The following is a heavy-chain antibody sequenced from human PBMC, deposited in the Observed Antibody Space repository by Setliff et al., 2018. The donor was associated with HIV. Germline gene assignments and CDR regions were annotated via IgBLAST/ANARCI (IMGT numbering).Heavy chain of an antibody. J-gene: IGHJ6*03. V-gene: IGHV4-61*02. CDR1: GGSISSGSYY. CDR3: ARGPATSGLGYYMDI. D-gene: IGHD5-12*01. CDR2: IYTSGST. Sequence: LSLTCTVSGGSISSGSYYWSWIRQPAGKGLEWIGRIYTSGSTNYNPSLKSRVSISLETSKSQFSLKLTSSSAADTAVYYCARGPATSGLGYYMDIWGKGTTVTSP.